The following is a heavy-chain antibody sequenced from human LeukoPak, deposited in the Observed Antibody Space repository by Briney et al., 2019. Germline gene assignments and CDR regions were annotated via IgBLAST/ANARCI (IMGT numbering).Heavy chain of an antibody. J-gene: IGHJ6*03. Sequence: KPSATLSLTCPVSGGSISSYYWSWIRQPPGKGLEWIGYIYYSGSTNYNPSLKSRVTISVDTSKNQFSLKLSSVTAADTAVYYCASSAPYYDFWSGYPYYYMDVWGKGTTVTVSS. D-gene: IGHD3-3*01. CDR2: IYYSGST. CDR3: ASSAPYYDFWSGYPYYYMDV. CDR1: GGSISSYY. V-gene: IGHV4-59*01.